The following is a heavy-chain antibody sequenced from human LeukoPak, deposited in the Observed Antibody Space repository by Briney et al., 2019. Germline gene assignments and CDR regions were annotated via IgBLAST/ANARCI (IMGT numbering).Heavy chain of an antibody. CDR1: GVSISSSNSY. CDR3: ARVAQYLVGASSTAFFEY. D-gene: IGHD1-26*01. CDR2: ISTLGST. V-gene: IGHV4-61*09. J-gene: IGHJ4*02. Sequence: SETLSLTCTVSGVSISSSNSYWGWIRQPAGKGLEWIGHISTLGSTNYNPSLKSRVSMSVDTSNYHFSLKLTFVTAADTAIYYCARVAQYLVGASSTAFFEYWGQGTLVTVSS.